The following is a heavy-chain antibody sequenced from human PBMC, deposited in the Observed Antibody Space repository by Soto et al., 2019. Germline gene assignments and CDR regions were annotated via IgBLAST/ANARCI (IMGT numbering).Heavy chain of an antibody. V-gene: IGHV5-10-1*01. D-gene: IGHD6-13*01. CDR3: ARRHSSSSAFDP. Sequence: EVQLVQSGAEVKKPGESLRISCKGSGYSFTSYLISWVRQMPGKGLEWMGRIDPSDSYTNYSPSFQGHVTISADKSISTAYLQWSSLKAADTAMYYCARRHSSSSAFDPWGQGTLVTVSS. CDR1: GYSFTSYL. CDR2: IDPSDSYT. J-gene: IGHJ5*02.